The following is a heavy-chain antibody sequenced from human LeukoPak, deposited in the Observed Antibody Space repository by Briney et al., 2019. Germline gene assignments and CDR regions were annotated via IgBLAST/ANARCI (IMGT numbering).Heavy chain of an antibody. V-gene: IGHV4-4*07. CDR1: GDSISSYY. J-gene: IGHJ4*02. CDR2: IDTRGST. Sequence: SETLSLTCTVSGDSISSYYWNWIRQPAGKGLEWIGRIDTRGSTYYNPSLKGRVVMSVDTSKNQFSLKLSSVTAADTAAYYCARGPRYSSSSSYFDFWGQGTLVTVCS. CDR3: ARGPRYSSSSSYFDF. D-gene: IGHD6-6*01.